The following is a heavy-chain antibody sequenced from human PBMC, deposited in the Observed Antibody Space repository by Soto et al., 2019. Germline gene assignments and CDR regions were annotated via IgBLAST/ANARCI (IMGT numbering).Heavy chain of an antibody. CDR3: PTARIGVAGTWGTSYYCGMDV. D-gene: IGHD6-13*01. V-gene: IGHV4-34*01. Sequence: SETLSLTCAVYGGSFSGYFWGWIRQPPEKGLEWIGEITHSGATNYNPSLTSRVTISVDTPKNQFSLTLTSVTAVDTAVYYCPTARIGVAGTWGTSYYCGMDVWGQGTTVTVSS. CDR2: ITHSGAT. J-gene: IGHJ6*02. CDR1: GGSFSGYF.